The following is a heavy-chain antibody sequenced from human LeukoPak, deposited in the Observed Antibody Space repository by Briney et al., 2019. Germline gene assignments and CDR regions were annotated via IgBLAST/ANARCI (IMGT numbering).Heavy chain of an antibody. Sequence: SETLSLTCTVSGYSISSGYYWGWIRRPPGKGLEWIGSIYHSGSTYYNPSLKSRVTISVDPSKTQFSLKLSSVTAADTAVYYCARDGYSGSDALWGQKTLVTVSS. CDR2: IYHSGST. J-gene: IGHJ4*02. CDR3: ARDGYSGSDAL. CDR1: GYSISSGYY. D-gene: IGHD5-12*01. V-gene: IGHV4-38-2*02.